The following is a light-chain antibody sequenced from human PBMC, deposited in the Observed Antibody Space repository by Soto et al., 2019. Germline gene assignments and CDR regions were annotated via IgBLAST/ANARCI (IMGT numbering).Light chain of an antibody. Sequence: DLVLTPSPLSLPVTPEEPASISCRSSQSLLHSNGYNYLDWYLQKPGQSPQLLIYLGSNRASGVPDRFSGSGSGTDFTLKISRVEAEDVGVYYCMQALQTPIGFGQVTRLEIK. J-gene: IGKJ5*01. CDR3: MQALQTPIG. CDR1: QSLLHSNGYNY. V-gene: IGKV2-28*01. CDR2: LGS.